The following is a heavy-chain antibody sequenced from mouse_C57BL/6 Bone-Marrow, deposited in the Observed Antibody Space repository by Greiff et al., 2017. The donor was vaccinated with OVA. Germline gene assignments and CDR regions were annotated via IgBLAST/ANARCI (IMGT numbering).Heavy chain of an antibody. D-gene: IGHD1-1*01. J-gene: IGHJ1*03. V-gene: IGHV1-64*01. Sequence: QVQLKQPGAELVKPGASVKLSCKASGYTFTSYWMHWVKQRPGQGLEWIGMIHPNSGSTNYNEKFKSKATLTVDKSSSTAYMQLSSLTSEDSAVYYCARVYGSSSYWYFDVWGTGTTVTVSS. CDR2: IHPNSGST. CDR3: ARVYGSSSYWYFDV. CDR1: GYTFTSYW.